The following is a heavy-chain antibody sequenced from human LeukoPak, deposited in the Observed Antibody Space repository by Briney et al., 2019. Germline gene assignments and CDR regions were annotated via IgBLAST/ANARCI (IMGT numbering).Heavy chain of an antibody. CDR3: ARDLYYGSETGYYYYYYMDV. Sequence: SETLSLTCTVSGGSISSYYWSWVRQPAGKGLEWIGRIYTSGSTNYNPSLKSRVNISVDTSKNQFSLNLSSVPAADTAVYYCARDLYYGSETGYYYYYYMDVWGKGTTVTISS. D-gene: IGHD3-10*01. CDR2: IYTSGST. J-gene: IGHJ6*03. V-gene: IGHV4-4*07. CDR1: GGSISSYY.